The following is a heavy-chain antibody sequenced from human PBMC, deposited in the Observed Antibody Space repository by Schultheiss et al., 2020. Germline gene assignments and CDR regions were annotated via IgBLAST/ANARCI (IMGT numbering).Heavy chain of an antibody. CDR3: AHRGYCSSVSCNWFDP. V-gene: IGHV2-5*02. CDR1: GFSLSTSGVG. CDR2: IYWDDDK. Sequence: SGPTLVKPTQTLTLTCTFSGFSLSTSGVGVGWIRQPPGKALEWLALIYWDDDKRYSPSLQSRLTITKDTSKNQVVLKMTNMDPVDTGTYYCAHRGYCSSVSCNWFDPWGQGTLVTVSS. J-gene: IGHJ5*02. D-gene: IGHD2-2*01.